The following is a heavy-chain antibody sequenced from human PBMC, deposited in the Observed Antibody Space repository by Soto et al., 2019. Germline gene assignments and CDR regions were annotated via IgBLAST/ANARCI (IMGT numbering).Heavy chain of an antibody. Sequence: DSVKVSCKASGYTFTSYYMHWVRQAPGQGLEWMGIINPSGGSTSYAQKFQGRVTMTRDTSTSTVYMELSSLRSEDTAVYYCARGIICDERSSYYYGMDVLGQWTTVT. CDR2: INPSGGST. D-gene: IGHD6-6*01. CDR3: ARGIICDERSSYYYGMDV. V-gene: IGHV1-46*01. J-gene: IGHJ6*02. CDR1: GYTFTSYY.